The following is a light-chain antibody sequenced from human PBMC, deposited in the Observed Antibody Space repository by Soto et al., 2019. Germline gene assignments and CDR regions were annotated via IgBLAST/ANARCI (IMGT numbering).Light chain of an antibody. CDR2: GAS. V-gene: IGKV3D-15*01. CDR3: QQSYSTPHT. J-gene: IGKJ5*01. Sequence: IVLTQSPATLSVSPGERATLSCRASQSVSSNLAWYQQKPGQAPGLLIYGASSRATGIPDRFSGSGSGTDFTLTISSLQPEDFATYYCQQSYSTPHTFGQGTRLEI. CDR1: QSVSSN.